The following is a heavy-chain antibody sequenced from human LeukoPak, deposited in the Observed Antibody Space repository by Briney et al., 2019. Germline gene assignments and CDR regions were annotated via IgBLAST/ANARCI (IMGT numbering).Heavy chain of an antibody. J-gene: IGHJ4*02. CDR2: VGPKSGGT. CDR3: ARWRGYSSGWSGPFDD. D-gene: IGHD6-19*01. Sequence: ASVKVSCKPSGYTFTDNYMHWVRQAPGQGLEWMGCVGPKSGGTNSAQRFQGRVSMTRDTSITTGYMELSSLTPDDTAIYSCARWRGYSSGWSGPFDDWGQGALVTVSS. CDR1: GYTFTDNY. V-gene: IGHV1-2*02.